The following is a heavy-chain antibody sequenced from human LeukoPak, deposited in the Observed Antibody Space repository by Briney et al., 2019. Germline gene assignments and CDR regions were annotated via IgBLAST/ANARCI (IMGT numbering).Heavy chain of an antibody. CDR3: ARENTEDAFDI. V-gene: IGHV3-48*03. J-gene: IGHJ3*02. CDR2: ISSSGSTK. D-gene: IGHD1/OR15-1a*01. Sequence: GGSLRLSCAASGFAFSSYEMNWVRQAPGKGLEWVSYISSSGSTKYYADSVKGRFTIPRDTAKNSLYLQMNSLRAEDTALYYCARENTEDAFDIWGQGTMVIVSS. CDR1: GFAFSSYE.